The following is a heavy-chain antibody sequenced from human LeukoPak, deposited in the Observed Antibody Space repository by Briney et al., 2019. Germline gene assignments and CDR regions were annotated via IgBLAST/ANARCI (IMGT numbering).Heavy chain of an antibody. D-gene: IGHD2-15*01. CDR3: ATRYCSGGSCYSGFGY. CDR2: INHSGST. V-gene: IGHV4-34*01. CDR1: GGSFSGYY. Sequence: SETLSLTCAVYGGSFSGYYWSWIRQPPGKGLEWIGEINHSGSTNYNPSLKSRVTISVDTSKSQFSLKLSSVTAADTAVYYCATRYCSGGSCYSGFGYWGQGTLVTVSS. J-gene: IGHJ4*02.